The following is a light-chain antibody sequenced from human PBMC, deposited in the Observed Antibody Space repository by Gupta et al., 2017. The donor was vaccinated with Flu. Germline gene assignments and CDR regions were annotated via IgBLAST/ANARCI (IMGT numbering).Light chain of an antibody. CDR1: SSNIGSNY. V-gene: IGLV1-47*01. CDR3: AAWDSRSGQDV. J-gene: IGLJ1*01. CDR2: RNN. Sequence: QSVLPQPPSESGPPGQRVTISCSGSSSNIGSNYVYWYQQLPGTAPKLLIYRNNQRPSGVPDRFSGSKSGTSASLAISGLRSEDEADYYCAAWDSRSGQDVFGTGTKVTVL.